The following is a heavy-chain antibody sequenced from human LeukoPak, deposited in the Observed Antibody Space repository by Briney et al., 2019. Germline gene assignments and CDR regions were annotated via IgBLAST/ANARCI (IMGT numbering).Heavy chain of an antibody. CDR2: ISGRGDIT. V-gene: IGHV3-23*01. Sequence: GGSLRLSCSASGFHFRNFAMRWVRQAPGGGLEWVSDISGRGDITYSADSVKGRLTISRDNSRNTLSLQMNSLRGEDTAVYYCAKDRGYTYALQAYYFDLWGRGTLVTVSS. CDR1: GFHFRNFA. CDR3: AKDRGYTYALQAYYFDL. J-gene: IGHJ2*01. D-gene: IGHD5-18*01.